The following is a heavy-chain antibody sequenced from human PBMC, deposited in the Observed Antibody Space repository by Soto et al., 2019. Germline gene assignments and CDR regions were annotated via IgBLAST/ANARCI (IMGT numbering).Heavy chain of an antibody. CDR3: ARRHLGYCSSTSCYHGMDV. CDR1: GYSFTSYW. V-gene: IGHV5-10-1*01. D-gene: IGHD2-2*01. Sequence: PGESLKISCRGSGYSFTSYWISWVRQMPGKGLEWMGRIDPSDSYTNYSPSFQGHVTISADKSISTAYLQWSSLEASDTAMYYCARRHLGYCSSTSCYHGMDVWGQGTTVTVSS. J-gene: IGHJ6*02. CDR2: IDPSDSYT.